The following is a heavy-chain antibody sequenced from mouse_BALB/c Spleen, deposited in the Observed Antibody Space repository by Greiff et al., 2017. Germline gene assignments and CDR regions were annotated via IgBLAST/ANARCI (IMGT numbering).Heavy chain of an antibody. V-gene: IGHV1-69*01. CDR1: GYTFTDYW. D-gene: IGHD1-1*01. Sequence: QVHVKQPGAELVMPGASVKMSCKASGYTFTDYWMHWVKQRPGQGLEWIGAIDTSDSYTSYNQKFKGKATLTVDESSSTAYMQLSSLTSEDSAVYYCARGTYGSSYGYFDVWGAGTTVTVSS. J-gene: IGHJ1*01. CDR3: ARGTYGSSYGYFDV. CDR2: IDTSDSYT.